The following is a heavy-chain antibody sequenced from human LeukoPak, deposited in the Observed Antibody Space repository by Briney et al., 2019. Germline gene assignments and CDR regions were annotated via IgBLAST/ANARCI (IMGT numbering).Heavy chain of an antibody. CDR2: ISSGSAYI. Sequence: GGSLRLSCTASGFSFSDYTMNWVRQAPGKGLGWLSSISSGSAYIHYADSVKGRFTISRDNAKNSLNLQMSSLRAEDTAVYYCASGTTGTTGFNYWGQGTLVTVSS. D-gene: IGHD1-7*01. CDR1: GFSFSDYT. V-gene: IGHV3-21*01. J-gene: IGHJ4*02. CDR3: ASGTTGTTGFNY.